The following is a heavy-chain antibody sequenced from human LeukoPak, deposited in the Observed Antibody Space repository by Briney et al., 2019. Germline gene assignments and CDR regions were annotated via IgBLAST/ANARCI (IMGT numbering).Heavy chain of an antibody. CDR3: ARVTDYGDIICYFDY. CDR2: IKHDGSED. CDR1: GFTFSNYW. J-gene: IGHJ4*02. V-gene: IGHV3-7*03. D-gene: IGHD4-17*01. Sequence: GGSLRLSCAASGFTFSNYWMTWVRQAPGKGLEWVANIKHDGSEDYYLDSVKGRFTISRDNAKSSMWLQMNSLRDEDTAVYYCARVTDYGDIICYFDYWGQGTLVTVSS.